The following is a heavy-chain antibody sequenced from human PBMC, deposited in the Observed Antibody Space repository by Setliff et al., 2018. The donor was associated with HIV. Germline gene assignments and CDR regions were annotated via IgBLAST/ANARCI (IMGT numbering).Heavy chain of an antibody. J-gene: IGHJ4*02. CDR1: GFTFGSYS. Sequence: PGGSLRLSCAASGFTFGSYSMNWVRQAPGKGLEWVAAVSPGGYTTYYADSVKGRFTISRDNSKNTLYLQMNSLRVEDTAVYHCARSPQGGYFDYWGQGTPVTVSS. CDR3: ARSPQGGYFDY. V-gene: IGHV3-23*01. CDR2: VSPGGYTT.